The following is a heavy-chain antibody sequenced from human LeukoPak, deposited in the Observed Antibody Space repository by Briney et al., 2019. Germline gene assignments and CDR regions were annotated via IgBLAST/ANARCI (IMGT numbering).Heavy chain of an antibody. J-gene: IGHJ4*02. V-gene: IGHV1-18*01. CDR1: GYSFSSYG. CDR3: TRDNEGATAEIDY. Sequence: ASVKVSCKASGYSFSSYGISWVRQAPGQGLEWMGWISAYNGNTNYAQKLQGRVTMTTDTSTSTAYMELRSPRSDDTAVYYCTRDNEGATAEIDYWSQGTLVTVSS. D-gene: IGHD1-26*01. CDR2: ISAYNGNT.